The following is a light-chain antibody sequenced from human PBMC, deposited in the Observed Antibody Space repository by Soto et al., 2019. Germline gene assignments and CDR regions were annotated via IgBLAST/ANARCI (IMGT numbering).Light chain of an antibody. J-gene: IGKJ2*01. CDR2: WAS. Sequence: DIVMTQSPDSLAVSLGERATINCKSSQSLLASCNNMNCLAWYQHKPGQPPKMLILWASTRESGVPDRFSGSGSGTDFTLTISSLQAEDAAVYYCQHLFSPPFPFGQGTKLEIK. CDR3: QHLFSPPFP. V-gene: IGKV4-1*01. CDR1: QSLLASCNNMNC.